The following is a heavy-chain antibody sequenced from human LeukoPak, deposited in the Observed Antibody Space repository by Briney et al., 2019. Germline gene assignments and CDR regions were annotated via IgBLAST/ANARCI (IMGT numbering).Heavy chain of an antibody. Sequence: GGSLRLSCAASRFTFSSYSMTWARQAPGKGLEWVSSISSSSSYIYYADSVKGRFTISRDNAKNSLYLQMNSLRAEDTAVYYCARVLAVAGYYYYGMDVWGQGTTVTVSS. V-gene: IGHV3-21*01. CDR2: ISSSSSYI. CDR3: ARVLAVAGYYYYGMDV. D-gene: IGHD6-19*01. J-gene: IGHJ6*02. CDR1: RFTFSSYS.